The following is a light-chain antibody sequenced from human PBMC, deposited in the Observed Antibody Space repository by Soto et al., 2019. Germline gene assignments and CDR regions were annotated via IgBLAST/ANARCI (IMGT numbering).Light chain of an antibody. CDR2: GAS. CDR3: QQYNKWPPYT. V-gene: IGKV3-15*01. CDR1: QSVSSN. Sequence: EIVMTQSPANLSVSPGERATLSCRASQSVSSNLAWYQQKPGQGPRLLIYGASTRATSIPARFSGSGSGTEFILTINSLQSEDFAVYYCQQYNKWPPYTFGQGTKLEIK. J-gene: IGKJ2*01.